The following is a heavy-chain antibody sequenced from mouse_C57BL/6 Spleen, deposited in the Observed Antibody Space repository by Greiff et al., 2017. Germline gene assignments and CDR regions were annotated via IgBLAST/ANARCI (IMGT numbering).Heavy chain of an antibody. J-gene: IGHJ4*01. CDR2: INPNNGGT. Sequence: VQLKESGPELVKPGASVKIPCKASGYTFTDYNMDWVKQSHGKSLEWIGDINPNNGGTIYNQKFKGKATLTVDKSSSTAYMELRSLTSEDTAVYYCARANYGTLYAMDYWGQGTSVTVSS. D-gene: IGHD1-1*01. CDR3: ARANYGTLYAMDY. V-gene: IGHV1-18*01. CDR1: GYTFTDYN.